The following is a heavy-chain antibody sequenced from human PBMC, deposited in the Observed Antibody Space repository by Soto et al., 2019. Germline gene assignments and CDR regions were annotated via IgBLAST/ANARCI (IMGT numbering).Heavy chain of an antibody. D-gene: IGHD2-15*01. J-gene: IGHJ5*02. CDR2: IYYIGST. V-gene: IGHV4-30-4*01. Sequence: SETLSLTCTVSGGSISSGDYYWSWIRQPPGKGLEWSGYIYYIGSTYYNPSLKRRVTISVDTSKNQFSLKLSSVTAADTAVYYCARIRTIGYCSGGSCYGWLDPWGKGTL. CDR1: GGSISSGDYY. CDR3: ARIRTIGYCSGGSCYGWLDP.